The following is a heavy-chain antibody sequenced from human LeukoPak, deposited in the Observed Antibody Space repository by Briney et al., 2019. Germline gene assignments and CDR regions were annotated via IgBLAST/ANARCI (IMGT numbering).Heavy chain of an antibody. CDR3: ARRDVSRGYAFDI. D-gene: IGHD1-26*01. V-gene: IGHV3-48*04. CDR2: ISPGSTSI. Sequence: SGGSLRLSCAASGFTFSSSTMNWVRQAPGKGLEWVSSISPGSTSIYYADSVKGRFTISRDNARNSLYLQMNSLRAEDTAVYYCARRDVSRGYAFDIWGQGTMVTVSS. J-gene: IGHJ3*02. CDR1: GFTFSSST.